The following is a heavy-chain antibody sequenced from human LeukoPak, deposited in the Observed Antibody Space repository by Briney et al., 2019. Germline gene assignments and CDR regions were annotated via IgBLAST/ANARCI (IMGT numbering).Heavy chain of an antibody. CDR2: INPSGGST. CDR1: GYTFTRYY. V-gene: IGHV1-46*01. CDR3: ATRRYYDSSGYPLDY. D-gene: IGHD3-22*01. Sequence: ASVKVSCKASGYTFTRYYMHWVRQAPGQGLEWMGIINPSGGSTSYAQKFQGRVTMTRNTSTSTVYMELSSLRSEDTAVYYCATRRYYDSSGYPLDYWGQGTLVTVSS. J-gene: IGHJ4*02.